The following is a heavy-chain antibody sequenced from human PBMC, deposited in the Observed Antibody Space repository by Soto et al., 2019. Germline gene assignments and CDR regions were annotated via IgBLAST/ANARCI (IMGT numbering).Heavy chain of an antibody. Sequence: QVQLQESGPGLVKPAETLSLTCTSSTDSVSSYDWAWIRQPAGKGLEWIGHIYAHGGPTYNPSLKSRVTLSLDTSNNQVSLNLASVTAMDTAVYYCARAYGSGRTYDHWGQGTLVTVSS. D-gene: IGHD3-10*01. CDR2: IYAHGGP. CDR1: TDSVSSYD. V-gene: IGHV4-4*07. J-gene: IGHJ4*02. CDR3: ARAYGSGRTYDH.